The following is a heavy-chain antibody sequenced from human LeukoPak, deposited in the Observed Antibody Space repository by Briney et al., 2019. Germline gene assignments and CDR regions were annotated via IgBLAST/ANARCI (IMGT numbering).Heavy chain of an antibody. D-gene: IGHD3-22*01. CDR2: ISSSGSTI. CDR1: GFTFSDYY. V-gene: IGHV3-11*04. CDR3: ARDLGYYDSSGYYPYYFDY. Sequence: GGSLRLSCAASGFTFSDYYMKWIRQAPGKGLEWVSYISSSGSTIYYADSVKGRFTISRDNAKNSLYLQMNSLRGEDTAVYYCARDLGYYDSSGYYPYYFDYWGQGTLVTVSS. J-gene: IGHJ4*02.